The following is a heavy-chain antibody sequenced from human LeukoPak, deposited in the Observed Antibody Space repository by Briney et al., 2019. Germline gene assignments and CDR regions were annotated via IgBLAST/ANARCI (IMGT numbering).Heavy chain of an antibody. J-gene: IGHJ4*02. D-gene: IGHD2-15*01. V-gene: IGHV3-30*04. CDR3: ARPKSPFVVVAATDY. CDR2: ISYDGSNK. CDR1: GFTFSSYA. Sequence: GGSLRLSCAASGFTFSSYAMHWVRQAPGKGLEWVAVISYDGSNKYYADSVKGRFTISRDNSKNTLYLQMNSLRAEDTAVYYCARPKSPFVVVAATDYWGQGTLVTASS.